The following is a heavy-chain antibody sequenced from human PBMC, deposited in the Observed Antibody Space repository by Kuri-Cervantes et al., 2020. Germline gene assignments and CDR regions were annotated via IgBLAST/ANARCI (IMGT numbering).Heavy chain of an antibody. J-gene: IGHJ4*02. D-gene: IGHD1-26*01. Sequence: GGSLRLSCAAPGFTFSSYSMNWVRQAPGKGLEWVSSISSSSSYIYYADSVKGRFTISRDNAKNSLYLQMNSLRDEDTAVYYCARVTREWELRYFDYWGQGTLVTVSS. CDR3: ARVTREWELRYFDY. V-gene: IGHV3-21*01. CDR2: ISSSSSYI. CDR1: GFTFSSYS.